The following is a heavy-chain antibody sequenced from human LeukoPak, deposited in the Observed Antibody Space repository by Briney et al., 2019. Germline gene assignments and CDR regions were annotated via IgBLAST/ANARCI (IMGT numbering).Heavy chain of an antibody. V-gene: IGHV4-59*02. J-gene: IGHJ4*02. CDR1: GGSVMSYY. CDR3: ARSGGGYTATILGSFFDY. CDR2: IYSNGST. D-gene: IGHD5-18*01. Sequence: SETLSLTCSVSGGSVMSYYWSWIRQPPGKGLEWLGYIYSNGSTNFHPSLKSRLTISVDTSKNQISLKLTSVTVADTAVYYCARSGGGYTATILGSFFDYWGQGALVTVSS.